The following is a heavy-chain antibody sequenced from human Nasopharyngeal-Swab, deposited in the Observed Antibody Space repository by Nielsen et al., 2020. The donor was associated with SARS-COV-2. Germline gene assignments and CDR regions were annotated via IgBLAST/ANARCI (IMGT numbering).Heavy chain of an antibody. J-gene: IGHJ4*02. Sequence: GEPLKISCAASGFTFSSDWMSWVRQAPGKGLEWVANIKQDGSEKYYVDSVKGRFTISRDNAKNSLYLQMNSLRAEDTAVYYCARASGSSWDFDYWGQGTLVTVSS. CDR3: ARASGSSWDFDY. CDR1: GFTFSSDW. CDR2: IKQDGSEK. D-gene: IGHD6-13*01. V-gene: IGHV3-7*03.